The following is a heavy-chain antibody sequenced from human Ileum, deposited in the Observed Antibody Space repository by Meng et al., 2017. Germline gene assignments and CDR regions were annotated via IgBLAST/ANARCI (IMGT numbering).Heavy chain of an antibody. CDR2: MNPNSGNT. V-gene: IGHV1-8*03. D-gene: IGHD3-10*01. Sequence: ASVKVSCKASGYTFTSYDINWLRQATGQGLEWMGWMNPNSGNTGYAQKFQGRVTITRNTSISTAYMELSSLRSEDTAVYYCARVVTMVRGIITWKKMWGGMDVWGQGTTVTVSS. CDR3: ARVVTMVRGIITWKKMWGGMDV. J-gene: IGHJ6*02. CDR1: GYTFTSYD.